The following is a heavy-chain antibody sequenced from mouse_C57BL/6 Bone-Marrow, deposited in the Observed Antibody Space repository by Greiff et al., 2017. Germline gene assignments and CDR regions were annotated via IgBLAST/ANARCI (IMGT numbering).Heavy chain of an antibody. J-gene: IGHJ1*03. CDR3: ARYGVTTSDWYFDV. D-gene: IGHD2-2*01. Sequence: EVQLQQSGPELVKPGASVKIPCKASGYTFTDYNMDWVKQSHGKSLEWIGDINPNNGGTIYNQKFKGKATLTVDKSSSTAYMELRSLTSEDTAVYYCARYGVTTSDWYFDVWGTGTTVTVSS. V-gene: IGHV1-18*01. CDR2: INPNNGGT. CDR1: GYTFTDYN.